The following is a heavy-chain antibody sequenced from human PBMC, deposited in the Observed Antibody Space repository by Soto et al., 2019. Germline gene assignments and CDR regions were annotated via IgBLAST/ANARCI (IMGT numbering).Heavy chain of an antibody. CDR3: AIGMLLVPDYYYYMDV. CDR2: ISGSGGST. J-gene: IGHJ6*03. CDR1: GFTFSNYA. Sequence: GGSLRLSCAASGFTFSNYAMSWVRQPPGKGLEWVSGISGSGGSTYYADSVKGRFTISRDNSEDTLYLQMNSLRAEDTAVFYFAIGMLLVPDYYYYMDVWRKGTTVTVS. V-gene: IGHV3-23*01. D-gene: IGHD2-8*01.